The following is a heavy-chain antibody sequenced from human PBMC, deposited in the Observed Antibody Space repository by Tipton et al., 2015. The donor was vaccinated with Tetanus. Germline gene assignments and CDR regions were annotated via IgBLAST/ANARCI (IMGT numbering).Heavy chain of an antibody. J-gene: IGHJ4*02. CDR1: GGSISSRSHY. CDR2: IYENGDT. D-gene: IGHD1-7*01. Sequence: TLSLTCTVSGGSISSRSHYWGWIRQPPGKGLEWIGSIYENGDTYYNPSLKSRLTISVDTSRNQFSLRLSSITAADTAIYYCARGGGDNWNFWPDWGQGTLVTVFS. CDR3: ARGGGDNWNFWPD. V-gene: IGHV4-39*07.